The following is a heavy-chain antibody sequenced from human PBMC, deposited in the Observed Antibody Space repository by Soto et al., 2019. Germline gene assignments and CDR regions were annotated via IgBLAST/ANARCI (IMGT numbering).Heavy chain of an antibody. J-gene: IGHJ3*01. CDR3: TTDCGSGTHYARAFEV. CDR2: IRSNIDGATT. Sequence: EVLLVESGGGLVKPGGSLRLSCAASGFAFKYARMTWVRQAPGKGLEWVGHIRSNIDGATTAYAAPVKGRFTISRDESKNTVDLQMNSLITEDTAVYYCTTDCGSGTHYARAFEVWGQGTMVTVSS. D-gene: IGHD1-26*01. CDR1: GFAFKYAR. V-gene: IGHV3-15*01.